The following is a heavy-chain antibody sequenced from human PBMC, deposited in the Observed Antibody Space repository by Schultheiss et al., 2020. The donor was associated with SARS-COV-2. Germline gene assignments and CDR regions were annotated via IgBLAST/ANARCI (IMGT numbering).Heavy chain of an antibody. J-gene: IGHJ4*02. D-gene: IGHD1-26*01. CDR3: AALMGGTFFDS. Sequence: SETLSLTCTVSGGSISSSDYYWGWIRQPPGKGLEWIGSIYYSGNAYYNPSLESRVTMSVDTSKKQFSLKLSSVTAADTAIYYCAALMGGTFFDSWGQGTLVTVSS. V-gene: IGHV4-39*07. CDR1: GGSISSSDYY. CDR2: IYYSGNA.